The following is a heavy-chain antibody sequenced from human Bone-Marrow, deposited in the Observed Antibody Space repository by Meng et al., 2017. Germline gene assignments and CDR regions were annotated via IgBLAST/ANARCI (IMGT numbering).Heavy chain of an antibody. CDR1: GGSFSGYY. CDR2: INHSGST. Sequence: SQTLSLTCAVYGGSFSGYYWSWIRQPPGKGLEWIGEINHSGSTNYNPSLKSRVTISVDTSKNQFSLKLSSVTAADTAVYYCARPRSYYDSSGYYYYYWGQGTLVTVS. CDR3: ARPRSYYDSSGYYYYY. V-gene: IGHV4-34*01. D-gene: IGHD3-22*01. J-gene: IGHJ4*02.